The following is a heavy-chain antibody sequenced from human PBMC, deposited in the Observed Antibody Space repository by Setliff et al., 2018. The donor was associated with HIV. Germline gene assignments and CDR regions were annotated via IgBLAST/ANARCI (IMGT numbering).Heavy chain of an antibody. CDR2: IKQDGSEK. D-gene: IGHD6-13*01. V-gene: IGHV3-7*03. CDR1: GFTFSSYW. J-gene: IGHJ3*02. Sequence: GGSLRLSCAASGFTFSSYWMSWVRQAPGKGLEWVANIKQDGSEKYYVDSVKGRFTISRDNAKNSLYLQMNSLRAEDTAVYYCARDLGWPYSSRWYDAFDIWGQGTMVTVSS. CDR3: ARDLGWPYSSRWYDAFDI.